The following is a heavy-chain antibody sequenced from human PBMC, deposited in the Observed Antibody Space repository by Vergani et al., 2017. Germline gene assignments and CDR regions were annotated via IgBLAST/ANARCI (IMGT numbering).Heavy chain of an antibody. CDR1: GFSLVTAPVA. Sequence: QITLKESGPTLVKPTQTLTLTCTFSGFSLVTAPVAVSWIRQPPGKALEWLARIDWDDDKFYSTSLKTRLTISRDTSKNQVVLTMTNMDPVDTATYYCARMSNFYDSSGYPFDYWGQGTLVTVSS. J-gene: IGHJ4*02. CDR3: ARMSNFYDSSGYPFDY. V-gene: IGHV2-70*04. D-gene: IGHD3-22*01. CDR2: IDWDDDK.